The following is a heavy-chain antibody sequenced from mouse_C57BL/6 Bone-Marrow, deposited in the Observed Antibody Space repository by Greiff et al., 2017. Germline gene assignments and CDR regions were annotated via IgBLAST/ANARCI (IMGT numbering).Heavy chain of an antibody. CDR1: GYAFSSYW. D-gene: IGHD1-1*01. J-gene: IGHJ3*01. V-gene: IGHV1-80*01. CDR2: IYPGDGDT. CDR3: AREGLLTTGVGGVAY. Sequence: VQGVESGAELVKPGASVKISCNASGYAFSSYWMNWVKQRPGKGLEWIGQIYPGDGDTNSNGKFKGKATLTADKSSSTAYMQLSSLTSEDSAVYFCAREGLLTTGVGGVAYWGQGTLVTVSA.